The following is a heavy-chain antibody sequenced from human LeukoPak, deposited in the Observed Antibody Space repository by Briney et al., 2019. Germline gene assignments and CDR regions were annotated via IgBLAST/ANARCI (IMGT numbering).Heavy chain of an antibody. V-gene: IGHV1-69*13. CDR2: IIPIFGTA. CDR1: GGTFSSYA. CDR3: TTRACHAGGCSSSFYYYYGLHF. Sequence: GASVTVSCTASGGTFSSYAISWVRQAPGQGLEWMGGIIPIFGTADYAQKFQGRVTITADQSTSTTYMALSSLKSEDTATYYCTTRACHAGGCSSSFYYYYGLHFWGQGTTVSVSS. J-gene: IGHJ6*02. D-gene: IGHD3-16*01.